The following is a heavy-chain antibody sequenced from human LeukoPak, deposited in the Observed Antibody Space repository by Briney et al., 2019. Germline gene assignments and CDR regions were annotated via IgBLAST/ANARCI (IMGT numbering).Heavy chain of an antibody. CDR3: ASGEQWLVPNYYYYGMDV. J-gene: IGHJ6*02. CDR2: ISAYNGNT. Sequence: ASVKVSCKASGYTFTSYGISWVRQAPGQGLEWMGWISAYNGNTNYAQKLQGRVTMTTDTSTSTAYMGLRSLRSDDTAVYYCASGEQWLVPNYYYYGMDVWGQGTTVTVSS. CDR1: GYTFTSYG. D-gene: IGHD6-19*01. V-gene: IGHV1-18*01.